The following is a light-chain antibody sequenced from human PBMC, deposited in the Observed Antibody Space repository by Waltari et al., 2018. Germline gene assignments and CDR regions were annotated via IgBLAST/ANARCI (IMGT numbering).Light chain of an antibody. CDR1: SSAVGGYNY. J-gene: IGLJ1*01. CDR2: DVN. V-gene: IGLV2-14*03. CDR3: TSYTSSSTYV. Sequence: QSALTQPASVSGSPGQSITISCTGTSSAVGGYNYVSWYQHHTGKAPKLMIYDVNKRPSGVSDRFSGSKSGNTASLTISGRQTEDEADYYCTSYTSSSTYVFGIGTKVTVL.